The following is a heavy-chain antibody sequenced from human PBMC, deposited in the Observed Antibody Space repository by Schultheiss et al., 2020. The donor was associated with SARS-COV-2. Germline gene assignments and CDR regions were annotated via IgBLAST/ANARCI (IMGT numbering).Heavy chain of an antibody. CDR1: GFTVSSNY. CDR3: VRVFVGTISVNMDV. D-gene: IGHD1-1*01. Sequence: GGSLRLSCAASGFTVSSNYMSWVRQAPGKGLAWVARIHTDGSLTTYADSVKGRFTISRDNAKNTLYLQMNTLRAEDTAVYYCVRVFVGTISVNMDVWGQGTTVTVSS. J-gene: IGHJ6*02. CDR2: IHTDGSLT. V-gene: IGHV3-74*01.